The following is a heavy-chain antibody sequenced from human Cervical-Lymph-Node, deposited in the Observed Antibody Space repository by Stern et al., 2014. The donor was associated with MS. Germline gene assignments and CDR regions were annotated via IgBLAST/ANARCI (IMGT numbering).Heavy chain of an antibody. CDR2: LGWISEGR. Sequence: VQLVQSGGGMVQPGRSLRLSCEASGFKLNDFAMHWVRQAPGKGLEWGSGLGWISEGRGYADSVQVRFTISRDNAKSSLYLQMNSLTAEDTALYYCAKADDYAAGIDAWGQGTLVVVSS. D-gene: IGHD3-16*01. J-gene: IGHJ5*02. CDR3: AKADDYAAGIDA. V-gene: IGHV3-9*01. CDR1: GFKLNDFA.